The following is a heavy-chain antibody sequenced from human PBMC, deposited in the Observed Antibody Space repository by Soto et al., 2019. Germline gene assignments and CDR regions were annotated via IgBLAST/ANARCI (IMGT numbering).Heavy chain of an antibody. CDR2: IYYSGST. J-gene: IGHJ4*02. CDR1: GGSISRYY. CDR3: ARHNYFDY. Sequence: ETLSLTCTVSGGSISRYYWSWIRQPPGKGLEWIGYIYYSGSTNYNPSLKSRVTISVDTSKNQFSLKLSSVTAADTAVYYCARHNYFDYWGQGTLVTVSS. V-gene: IGHV4-59*08.